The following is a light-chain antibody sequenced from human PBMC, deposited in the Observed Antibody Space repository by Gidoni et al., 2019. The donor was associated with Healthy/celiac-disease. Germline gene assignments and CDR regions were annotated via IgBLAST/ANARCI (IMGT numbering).Light chain of an antibody. Sequence: QSALTQPPYASGSPGQSVTISCTGTSSDVGGYNYVSWYQQQPGKAPKLMIYGVSKRPSGVPDRVYGSTSGTTASLTVSRLQAEDEAYYYCSSYAGSNNLVFGGGTKLTVL. CDR2: GVS. CDR1: SSDVGGYNY. V-gene: IGLV2-8*01. CDR3: SSYAGSNNLV. J-gene: IGLJ3*02.